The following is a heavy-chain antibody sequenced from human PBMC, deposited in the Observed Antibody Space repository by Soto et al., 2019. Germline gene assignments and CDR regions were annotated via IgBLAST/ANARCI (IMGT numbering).Heavy chain of an antibody. D-gene: IGHD4-17*01. CDR1: GGSFSGYY. CDR2: INHSGST. J-gene: IGHJ6*03. V-gene: IGHV4-34*01. CDR3: ARTGDHLGHYYYYMDV. Sequence: SETLSLTCAVYGGSFSGYYWSWIRQPPGKGLEWIGEINHSGSTNYNPSLKSRVTISVDTSKNQFSLKLSSVTAADTAVYYCARTGDHLGHYYYYMDVWGKGTTVTVSS.